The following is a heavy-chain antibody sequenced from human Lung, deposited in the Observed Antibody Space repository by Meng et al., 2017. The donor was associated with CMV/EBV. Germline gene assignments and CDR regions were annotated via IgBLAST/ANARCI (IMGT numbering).Heavy chain of an antibody. CDR2: ISGSGGST. D-gene: IGHD2-2*01. CDR1: GFIFSSYA. Sequence: SCAASGFIFSSYAMSWVRQAPGKGLEWVSAISGSGGSTYYADSVKGRFTISRDNSKNTLYLQMNSLRAEDTAVYYCAKGGSTSYYYYGMDVWGQGXTVTVSS. V-gene: IGHV3-23*01. CDR3: AKGGSTSYYYYGMDV. J-gene: IGHJ6*02.